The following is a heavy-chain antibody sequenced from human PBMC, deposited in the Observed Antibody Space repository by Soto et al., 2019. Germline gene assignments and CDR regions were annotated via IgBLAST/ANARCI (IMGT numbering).Heavy chain of an antibody. J-gene: IGHJ4*02. CDR2: IWDDGRRK. Sequence: GGSLRLSCSASGFTLSNDLVHWVRQAPGKGLEWVAAIWDDGRRKDYADSVKDRLFISRDNSKNTLYLQLDSLRPEDTAVYYCATWQGSLNFHYWGQGTLVTVSS. V-gene: IGHV3-33*08. CDR3: ATWQGSLNFHY. CDR1: GFTLSNDL.